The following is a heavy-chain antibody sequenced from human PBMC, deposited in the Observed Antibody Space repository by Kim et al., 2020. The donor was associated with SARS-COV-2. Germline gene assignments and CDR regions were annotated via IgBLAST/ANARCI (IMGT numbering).Heavy chain of an antibody. D-gene: IGHD3-9*01. CDR2: MNPNSGNT. CDR3: AASLTGPRAYYYYYGMDV. CDR1: GYTFTSYD. Sequence: ASVKVSCKASGYTFTSYDINWVRQATGQGLEWMGWMNPNSGNTGYAQKFQGRVTMTRNTSISTAYMELSSLRSEDTAVYYCAASLTGPRAYYYYYGMDVWGQGTMVTVSS. V-gene: IGHV1-8*01. J-gene: IGHJ6*02.